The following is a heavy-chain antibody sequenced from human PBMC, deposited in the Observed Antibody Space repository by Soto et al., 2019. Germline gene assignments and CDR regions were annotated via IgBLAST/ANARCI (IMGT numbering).Heavy chain of an antibody. D-gene: IGHD3-22*01. CDR3: ASSSSGYYGGFEA. V-gene: IGHV1-46*02. CDR1: GYIFNNYY. Sequence: ASVKVSCKTSGYIFNNYYIHWVRQAAGQGREWMGIINPNGGSTSYAQKFQGRVTMTRDMSTSTVYMELSSLRSEDTGMFYCASSSSGYYGGFEAWGQGSLVTVSS. CDR2: INPNGGST. J-gene: IGHJ5*02.